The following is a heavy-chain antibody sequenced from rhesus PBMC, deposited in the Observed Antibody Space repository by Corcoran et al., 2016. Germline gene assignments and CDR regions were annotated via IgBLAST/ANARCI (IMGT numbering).Heavy chain of an antibody. V-gene: IGHV3-110*01. D-gene: IGHD6-43*01. J-gene: IGHJ4*01. CDR2: IRIRSGSST. CDR3: ARHHLTTVAAAFDY. CDR1: GFTFSDYW. Sequence: EVQLVESGGGLVQLGGSLRLSCVASGFTFSDYWMAWVRQPTGKGLEWVSSIRIRSGSSTIYLDPVKGRFTISRDNANNILYLQMNSLRAEDTAVYYCARHHLTTVAAAFDYWGRGVLVTASS.